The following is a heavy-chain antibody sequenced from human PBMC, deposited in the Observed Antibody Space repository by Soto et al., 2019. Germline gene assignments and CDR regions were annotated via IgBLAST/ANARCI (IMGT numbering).Heavy chain of an antibody. D-gene: IGHD3-22*01. V-gene: IGHV1-69*13. CDR2: IIPIFGTA. J-gene: IGHJ3*02. CDR3: ARSVYYYGSSGPQGDGFGI. Sequence: SLKVSCKASGGTFSSYAISWVRQAPGQGLEWMGGIIPIFGTANYAQKFQGRVTITADESTSTAYMELSSLRSEDTAVYYCARSVYYYGSSGPQGDGFGIRGQGTIVT. CDR1: GGTFSSYA.